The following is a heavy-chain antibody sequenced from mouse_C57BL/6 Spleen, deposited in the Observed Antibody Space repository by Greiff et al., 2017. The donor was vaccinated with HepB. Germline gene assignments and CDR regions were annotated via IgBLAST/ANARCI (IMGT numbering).Heavy chain of an antibody. CDR3: ARRDSNYWFAY. CDR1: GYTFTSYW. V-gene: IGHV1-69*01. Sequence: VQLQQPGAELVMPGASVKLSCKASGYTFTSYWMHWVKQRPGQGLEWIGEIDPSDSYTNYNQKFKGKSTVTVDKSSSTAYMQLSSLTSEDSAVYYCARRDSNYWFAYWGQGTLVTVSA. CDR2: IDPSDSYT. D-gene: IGHD2-5*01. J-gene: IGHJ3*01.